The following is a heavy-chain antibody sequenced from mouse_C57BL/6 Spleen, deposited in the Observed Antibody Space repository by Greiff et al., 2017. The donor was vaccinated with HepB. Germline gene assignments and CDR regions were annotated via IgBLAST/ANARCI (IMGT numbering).Heavy chain of an antibody. D-gene: IGHD2-1*01. Sequence: QVQLQQPGAELVKPGASVKLSCKASGYTFTSYWMQWVKQRPGQGLEWIGEIDPSDSYTNYNQKFKGKATLTVDTSSSTAYMQLSSLTSEDSAVYYCAREDGNSGWFAYWGQGTLVTVSA. V-gene: IGHV1-50*01. J-gene: IGHJ3*01. CDR2: IDPSDSYT. CDR3: AREDGNSGWFAY. CDR1: GYTFTSYW.